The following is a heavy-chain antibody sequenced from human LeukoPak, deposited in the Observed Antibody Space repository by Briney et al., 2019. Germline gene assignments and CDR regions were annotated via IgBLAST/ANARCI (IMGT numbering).Heavy chain of an antibody. V-gene: IGHV6-1*01. CDR1: GDSVSSNSAA. CDR3: ARGAIFGVVVYNWFDP. J-gene: IGHJ5*02. Sequence: SQTLSLTCAISGDSVSSNSAAWNWIRQSPSRGLGWLGRTYYWSKWYNDYAVSVKSRITVNPDISKNQFSLQLNSVTPEDTAVYYCARGAIFGVVVYNWFDPWGQGTLVTVSS. D-gene: IGHD3-3*01. CDR2: TYYWSKWYN.